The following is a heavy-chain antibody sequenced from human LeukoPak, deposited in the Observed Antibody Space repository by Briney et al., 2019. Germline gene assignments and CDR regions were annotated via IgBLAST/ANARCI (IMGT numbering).Heavy chain of an antibody. V-gene: IGHV3-43*02. CDR3: AKDIGGGGSCYDY. J-gene: IGHJ4*02. Sequence: GGSLRLSCAASGFTFDDYAMHWVRQAPGKGLEWVSLISGDGGSTYYADSVKGRFTISGDNSKNSLYLQMNSLRAEDTALYYCAKDIGGGGSCYDYWGQGTLVTVSS. CDR1: GFTFDDYA. CDR2: ISGDGGST. D-gene: IGHD2-15*01.